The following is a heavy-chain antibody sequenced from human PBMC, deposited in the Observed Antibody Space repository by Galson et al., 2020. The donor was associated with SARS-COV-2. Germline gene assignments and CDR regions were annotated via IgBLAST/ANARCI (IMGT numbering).Heavy chain of an antibody. CDR3: TRLGYSSGWYSDY. Sequence: GESLKISCAASGFTFSGSAMHWVRQASGKGLEWVGRIRSKANSYATAYAASVKGRFTISRDDSKNTAYLQMNSLKTEDTAVYYCTRLGYSSGWYSDYWGQGTLVTVSS. J-gene: IGHJ4*02. CDR1: GFTFSGSA. CDR2: IRSKANSYAT. D-gene: IGHD6-19*01. V-gene: IGHV3-73*01.